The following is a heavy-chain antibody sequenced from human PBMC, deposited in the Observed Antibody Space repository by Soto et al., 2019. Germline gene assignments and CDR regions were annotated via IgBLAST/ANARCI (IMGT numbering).Heavy chain of an antibody. Sequence: GGSLRISCAASGFTFSNYAMHWVRQAPGKGREWVGVVWSDGSRTYYADSVKGRFAVSRDNSKNTLYLQMNSLTTEDTAVYYCPKKEGLHCSGGSCYYLDHWGQGALVTVSS. CDR3: PKKEGLHCSGGSCYYLDH. D-gene: IGHD2-15*01. CDR2: VWSDGSRT. CDR1: GFTFSNYA. V-gene: IGHV3-30*02. J-gene: IGHJ4*02.